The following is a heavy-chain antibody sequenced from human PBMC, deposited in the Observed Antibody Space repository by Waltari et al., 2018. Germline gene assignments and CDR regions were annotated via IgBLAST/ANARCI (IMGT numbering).Heavy chain of an antibody. CDR3: ARGGGIVVVAMYWFDP. V-gene: IGHV4-61*02. CDR1: GGAIRRGNYF. J-gene: IGHJ5*02. D-gene: IGHD2-15*01. CDR2: IYTSGST. Sequence: QVQLQESGPGLVKPSQTLSLTCTVSGGAIRRGNYFWSWIRQPAGKGLEWIGRIYTSGSTSYNPSLKSRVTISIDTSKNQFSLKLNSVTAADTAVYYCARGGGIVVVAMYWFDPWGQGTLVTVSS.